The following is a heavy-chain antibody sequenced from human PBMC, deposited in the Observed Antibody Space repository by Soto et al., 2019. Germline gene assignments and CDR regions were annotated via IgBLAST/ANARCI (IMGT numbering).Heavy chain of an antibody. D-gene: IGHD6-13*01. CDR1: GFTFSSYG. Sequence: GGSLRLSCAASGFTFSSYGMHWVRQAPGKGLEWVAVISYDGSNKYYADSVKGRFTISRDNSKNTLYLQMNSLRAEDTAVYYCAKGSGAAGTHGMDVWGQGTTVTVSS. J-gene: IGHJ6*02. CDR3: AKGSGAAGTHGMDV. CDR2: ISYDGSNK. V-gene: IGHV3-30*18.